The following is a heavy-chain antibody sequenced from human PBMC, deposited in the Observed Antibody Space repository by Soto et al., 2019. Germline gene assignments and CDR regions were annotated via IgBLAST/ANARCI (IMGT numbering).Heavy chain of an antibody. D-gene: IGHD6-13*01. Sequence: QVQLVQSGAEVKKPGSSVKVSCKASGGTFSSYTISWVRQAPGQGLEWMGRIIPILGIANYAQKFQGRVTITADKSTSAAYMELSSLRSEDTAVYYCAREVQQQLVDYWGQGTLVTVSS. CDR1: GGTFSSYT. V-gene: IGHV1-69*08. CDR3: AREVQQQLVDY. CDR2: IIPILGIA. J-gene: IGHJ4*02.